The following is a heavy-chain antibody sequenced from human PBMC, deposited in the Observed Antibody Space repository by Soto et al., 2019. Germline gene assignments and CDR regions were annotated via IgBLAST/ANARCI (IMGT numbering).Heavy chain of an antibody. CDR2: IWYDGSNK. J-gene: IGHJ3*02. Sequence: QVQLVESGGGVVQPGRSLRLSCAASGFTFSSYGMHWVRQAPGKGLEWVAVIWYDGSNKYYADSVKGRFTISRDNSKNTLYLQLNSLRAEDTAVYYCARDLGGGDYYAFDIWGQGTMVTVSS. V-gene: IGHV3-33*01. CDR3: ARDLGGGDYYAFDI. CDR1: GFTFSSYG. D-gene: IGHD2-21*01.